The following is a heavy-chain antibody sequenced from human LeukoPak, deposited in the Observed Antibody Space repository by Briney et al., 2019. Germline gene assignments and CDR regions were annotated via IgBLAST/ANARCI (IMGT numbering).Heavy chain of an antibody. CDR1: GFTFRSYS. CDR3: ARGAASSSDLDY. Sequence: AGGSLRLSCAVSGFTFRSYSMNWVRQAPGKGLEWVSSISSSSSYIYYADSVKGRFTISRDNAKNSLYLQMNSLRAEDTAVYYCARGAASSSDLDYWGQGTLVTVSS. J-gene: IGHJ4*02. CDR2: ISSSSSYI. D-gene: IGHD6-6*01. V-gene: IGHV3-21*01.